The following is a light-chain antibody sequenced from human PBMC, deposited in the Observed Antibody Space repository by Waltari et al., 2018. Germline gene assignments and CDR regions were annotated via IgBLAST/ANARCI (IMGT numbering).Light chain of an antibody. V-gene: IGLV4-69*01. Sequence: QLVLTQSPSASASLGASVKLTCTLSSGHSTYAIAWPQQQPGKGPRYLMKINRDGSHIKGDGIPDRFSGSRSGAELYLTISSLQSEDEADYYCQTWGAGIRVFGGGTKLTVL. CDR2: INRDGSH. CDR1: SGHSTYA. J-gene: IGLJ3*02. CDR3: QTWGAGIRV.